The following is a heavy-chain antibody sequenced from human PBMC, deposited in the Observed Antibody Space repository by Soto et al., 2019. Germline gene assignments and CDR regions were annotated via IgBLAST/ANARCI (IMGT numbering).Heavy chain of an antibody. Sequence: AETLSLTCAVSGGSISSYYWSWVRQHPGKGLEWIGYIYYSGSTNYNPSLKSRVTISVDTSKNQFSLKLSSVTAADTAVYYCARFGGYGDYPARATYYYYGMDVWGQGTTVTVSS. CDR3: ARFGGYGDYPARATYYYYGMDV. D-gene: IGHD4-17*01. V-gene: IGHV4-59*01. CDR2: IYYSGST. CDR1: GGSISSYY. J-gene: IGHJ6*02.